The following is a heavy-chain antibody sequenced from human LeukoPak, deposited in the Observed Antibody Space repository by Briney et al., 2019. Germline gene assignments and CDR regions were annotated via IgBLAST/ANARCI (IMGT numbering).Heavy chain of an antibody. J-gene: IGHJ4*02. D-gene: IGHD4-17*01. Sequence: GRSLRLSCAASGFTFDDDAMHWVRQAPGKGLEWVSGISWNSGSIGYADSVKGRFTISRDNAKNSLYLQMNSLRAEDTALYYCAKGSTVTTLFDYWGQGTLVTVSS. V-gene: IGHV3-9*01. CDR3: AKGSTVTTLFDY. CDR2: ISWNSGSI. CDR1: GFTFDDDA.